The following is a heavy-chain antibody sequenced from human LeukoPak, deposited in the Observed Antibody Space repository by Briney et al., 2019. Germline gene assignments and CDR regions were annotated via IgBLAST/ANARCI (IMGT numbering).Heavy chain of an antibody. CDR1: GFTVSSNY. D-gene: IGHD2-2*01. CDR2: IYSGGST. Sequence: GGSLRLSCAASGFTVSSNYMSWVRQAPGKGLEWVSVIYSGGSTYYADSVKGRFTISRDNSKNTLYLQMNSLRAEDTAVYYCAREEVVPAASYYYYYGMDVWGQGTTVTVSS. V-gene: IGHV3-66*01. J-gene: IGHJ6*02. CDR3: AREEVVPAASYYYYYGMDV.